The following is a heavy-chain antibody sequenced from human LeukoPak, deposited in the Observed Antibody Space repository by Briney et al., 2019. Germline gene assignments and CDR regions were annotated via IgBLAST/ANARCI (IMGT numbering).Heavy chain of an antibody. CDR3: TRDQTPYY. CDR1: GFTFGNYA. V-gene: IGHV3-49*04. CDR2: IRSEVYGGTP. Sequence: GGSLRLSCTASGFTFGNYALTWVRQAPGKGLEWVGFIRSEVYGGTPEYAASVKGRFTISRDDSKGIAYLQMNSLKTEDTAVYYCTRDQTPYYWGQGTLVTVSS. J-gene: IGHJ4*02.